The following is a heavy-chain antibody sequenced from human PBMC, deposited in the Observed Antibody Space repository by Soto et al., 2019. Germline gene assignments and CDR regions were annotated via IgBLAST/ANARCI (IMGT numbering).Heavy chain of an antibody. V-gene: IGHV3-30-3*01. Sequence: GSLRLSCAASGFTFSSYAMHWVRQAPGKGLEWVAVISYDGSNKYYADSVKGRFTISRDNSKNTLYLQMNSLRAEDTAVYYCARVRSGYGIYYYYYYGMDVWGQGTTVTVSS. J-gene: IGHJ6*02. CDR2: ISYDGSNK. CDR3: ARVRSGYGIYYYYYYGMDV. CDR1: GFTFSSYA. D-gene: IGHD5-12*01.